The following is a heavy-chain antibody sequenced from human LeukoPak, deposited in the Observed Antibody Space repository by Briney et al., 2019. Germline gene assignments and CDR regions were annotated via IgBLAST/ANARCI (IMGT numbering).Heavy chain of an antibody. CDR3: ARVFRAAAVDY. J-gene: IGHJ4*02. D-gene: IGHD6-13*01. V-gene: IGHV4-59*01. Sequence: SETLSLTCTASGGSISSYYWSWIRQPPGKGLDWIGFIYHNGRTDYNPSLKSRVTISADTYKNQFSLRLSSVTAADTAVYYCARVFRAAAVDYWGQGTLVTVCS. CDR2: IYHNGRT. CDR1: GGSISSYY.